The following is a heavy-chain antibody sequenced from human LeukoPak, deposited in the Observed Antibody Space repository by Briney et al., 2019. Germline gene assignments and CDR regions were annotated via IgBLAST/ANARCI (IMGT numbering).Heavy chain of an antibody. Sequence: SQTLSLTCAISGDSVSSNSVARNWIRQSPSRGLEWLGRTYYRSKWYSDYAISVKSRITINPDTSKNQFSLQLNSVTPEDTAVYYCARGAPPSTAGFDPWGQGTLVTVSS. J-gene: IGHJ5*02. CDR2: TYYRSKWYS. CDR3: ARGAPPSTAGFDP. V-gene: IGHV6-1*01. CDR1: GDSVSSNSVA.